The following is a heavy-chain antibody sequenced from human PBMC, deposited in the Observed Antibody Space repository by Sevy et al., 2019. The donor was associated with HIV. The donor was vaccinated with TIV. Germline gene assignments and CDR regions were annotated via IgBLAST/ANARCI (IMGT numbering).Heavy chain of an antibody. D-gene: IGHD6-19*01. Sequence: ASVKVSCKVSGYTLTELSMHWVRQAPGKGLEWMGGFDPEDGETIYAQKFQGRVTMTEDTSTDTAYMELGSLRSEDTAVYYCATTLEYSSGWYEYGYWGQGTLVTVSS. CDR3: ATTLEYSSGWYEYGY. J-gene: IGHJ4*02. V-gene: IGHV1-24*01. CDR2: FDPEDGET. CDR1: GYTLTELS.